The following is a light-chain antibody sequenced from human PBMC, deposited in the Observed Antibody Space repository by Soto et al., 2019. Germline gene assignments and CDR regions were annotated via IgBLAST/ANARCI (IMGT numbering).Light chain of an antibody. J-gene: IGKJ4*01. Sequence: VMTQFPATLSVSPGEKATLSCRASQTISNNLAWHQQKPGQAPRLLTYFASIRATGVPARFSGSGSGTEFTLTISSLQSEDFAVYYCQHYNEWPLTFGGGTRVETK. CDR3: QHYNEWPLT. V-gene: IGKV3-15*01. CDR1: QTISNN. CDR2: FAS.